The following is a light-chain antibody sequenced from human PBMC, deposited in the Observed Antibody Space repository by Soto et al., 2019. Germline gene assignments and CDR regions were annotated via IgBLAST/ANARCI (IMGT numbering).Light chain of an antibody. J-gene: IGKJ4*01. CDR3: RQFNSYPLT. CDR2: DAS. V-gene: IGKV1-13*02. Sequence: AIPLTQSPSSLSAPVGDRVTITCRASQGISSALAWYQQKPGKAPKLLIYDASSLETGVPSRFSGSGSGTDFSLTISSLQPEDFATYYCRQFNSYPLTFGGGTKVEIK. CDR1: QGISSA.